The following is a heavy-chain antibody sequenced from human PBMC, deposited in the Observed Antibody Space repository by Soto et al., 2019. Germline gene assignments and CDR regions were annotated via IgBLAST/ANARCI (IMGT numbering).Heavy chain of an antibody. J-gene: IGHJ5*02. Sequence: PSETLSLTCAVYGGSFSGYYWNWIRQPPGKGLEWIGGINHGGSTNYNPSLKSRVTISVDTSKNQFSLKLSSVTAADTAVYYCARDAFSSTSSYGSNVFHPSGHGTLVTVS. CDR2: INHGGST. CDR3: ARDAFSSTSSYGSNVFHP. CDR1: GGSFSGYY. V-gene: IGHV4-34*01. D-gene: IGHD2-2*01.